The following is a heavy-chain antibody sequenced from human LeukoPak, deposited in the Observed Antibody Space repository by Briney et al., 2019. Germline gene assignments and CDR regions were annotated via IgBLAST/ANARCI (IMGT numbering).Heavy chain of an antibody. CDR3: ARGCRWLRLFVDAFDI. D-gene: IGHD5-12*01. CDR2: INHSGST. V-gene: IGHV4-34*01. J-gene: IGHJ3*02. Sequence: SETPSLTCAVYGGSFSGYYWSWIRQPPGKGLEWIGEINHSGSTNYNPSLKSRVTISVDTSKNQFSLKLSSVTAADTAVYYCARGCRWLRLFVDAFDIWGQGTMVTVSS. CDR1: GGSFSGYY.